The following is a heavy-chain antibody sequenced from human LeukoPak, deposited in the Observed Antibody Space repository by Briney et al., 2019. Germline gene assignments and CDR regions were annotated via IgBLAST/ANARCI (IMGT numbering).Heavy chain of an antibody. Sequence: PGGSLRLSCAASGFTFSSYWMSWVRQAPGKGLEWVANIKQDGSEKYYVDSVKGRFTISRDNAKNSLYLQMNSLRAEDTAVYYCARTGIYDDSPNFDYWGQGTLVTVSS. CDR3: ARTGIYDDSPNFDY. J-gene: IGHJ4*02. CDR1: GFTFSSYW. CDR2: IKQDGSEK. D-gene: IGHD4-17*01. V-gene: IGHV3-7*01.